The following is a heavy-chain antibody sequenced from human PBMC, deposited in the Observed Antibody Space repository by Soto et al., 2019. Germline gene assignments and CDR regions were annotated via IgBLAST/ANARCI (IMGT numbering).Heavy chain of an antibody. CDR3: ASGGAGSGPFTWELPDH. V-gene: IGHV1-45*02. J-gene: IGHJ4*02. CDR1: GNTFSYRY. Sequence: QMQLVQSGAEVKKTGSSVTVSCKALGNTFSYRYLHWVRQAPGQALEWMGWITPFSGDVHYAQKFRERVTLTRARSINTAYMRMSSLRSEDTAIYFCASGGAGSGPFTWELPDHWGQGTLVTVSS. D-gene: IGHD1-26*01. CDR2: ITPFSGDV.